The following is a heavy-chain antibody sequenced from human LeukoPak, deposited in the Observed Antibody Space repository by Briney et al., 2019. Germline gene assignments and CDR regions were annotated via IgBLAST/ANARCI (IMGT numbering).Heavy chain of an antibody. CDR3: AKDRGRAWVQVAN. Sequence: GGSLRLSCIGTGFXFSSDAMGWVRQAPGKGLEWVSGISGNGDNTYYADSVKGRFTISRDNSKNTLYLQMNSLRVDDTAVYYCAKDRGRAWVQVANWGQGTLVTVSS. J-gene: IGHJ1*01. CDR2: ISGNGDNT. D-gene: IGHD2-15*01. V-gene: IGHV3-23*01. CDR1: GFXFSSDA.